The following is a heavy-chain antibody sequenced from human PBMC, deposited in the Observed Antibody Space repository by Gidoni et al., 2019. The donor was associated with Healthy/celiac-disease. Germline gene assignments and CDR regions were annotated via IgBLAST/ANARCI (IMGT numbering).Heavy chain of an antibody. CDR2: ISSNGGST. J-gene: IGHJ3*02. CDR3: QTLITMVQDAFDI. Sequence: EVQLVESGGGLVQPGGSLRLSCSASGFTFSSYAMHWVRQAPGKGLEYVSAISSNGGSTYYADSVKGRFTISRDNSKNTLYLQMSSLRAEDTAVYYCQTLITMVQDAFDIWGQGTMVTVSS. CDR1: GFTFSSYA. D-gene: IGHD3-10*01. V-gene: IGHV3-64D*09.